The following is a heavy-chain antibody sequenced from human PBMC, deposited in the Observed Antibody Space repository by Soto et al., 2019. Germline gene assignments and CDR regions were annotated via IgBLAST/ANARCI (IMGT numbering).Heavy chain of an antibody. CDR2: IIPIFGTA. CDR1: GGTFSSYA. V-gene: IGHV1-69*05. J-gene: IGHJ4*02. D-gene: IGHD1-7*01. Sequence: SVKVSCKASGGTFSSYAISWVRQAPGQGLEWMGGIIPIFGTANYAQKLQGRVTMTTDTSTSTAYMELRSLRSDDTAVYYCARDQELELYFDYWGQGTLVTVSS. CDR3: ARDQELELYFDY.